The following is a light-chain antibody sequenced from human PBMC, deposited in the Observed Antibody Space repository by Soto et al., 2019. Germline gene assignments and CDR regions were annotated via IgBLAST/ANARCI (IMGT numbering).Light chain of an antibody. Sequence: EIVWTQSPGTLSLSPGERATLSCRASQSVSSNLAWYQQKPGQAPRLLIYGASTRATGIPARFSGSGSETEFTLTISSMRSEDSAVYYCQHYNHWLWTFGQGTKVDIK. V-gene: IGKV3-15*01. J-gene: IGKJ1*01. CDR2: GAS. CDR3: QHYNHWLWT. CDR1: QSVSSN.